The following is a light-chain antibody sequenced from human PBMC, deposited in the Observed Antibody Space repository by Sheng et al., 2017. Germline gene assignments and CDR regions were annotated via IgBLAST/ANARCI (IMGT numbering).Light chain of an antibody. Sequence: DIQMTQSPSSLSASLGDGVTITCQASQDIGEYLNWYQKKPGKAPKVLIYDASRLESGVPSRFSGSGSGTDFTLSISSLQAEDIATYYCQQADNPPYTFGQGTDGEDQT. CDR1: QDIGEY. CDR3: QQADNPPYT. V-gene: IGKV1-33*01. J-gene: IGKJ2*01. CDR2: DAS.